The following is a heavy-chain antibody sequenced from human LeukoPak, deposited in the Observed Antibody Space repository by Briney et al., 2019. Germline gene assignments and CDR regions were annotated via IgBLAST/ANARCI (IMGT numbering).Heavy chain of an antibody. Sequence: GGSLRLSCAASGFTFSNYAMSWVRQAPRKGLEWVSGISGSGGSTHYVDSVKGRFTISRDNSKNTLYLQMYSLRAEDTAVYYCAKCPTYYYDSSGSNWFDPWGQGTLVTVSS. V-gene: IGHV3-23*01. CDR1: GFTFSNYA. CDR3: AKCPTYYYDSSGSNWFDP. CDR2: ISGSGGST. J-gene: IGHJ5*02. D-gene: IGHD3-22*01.